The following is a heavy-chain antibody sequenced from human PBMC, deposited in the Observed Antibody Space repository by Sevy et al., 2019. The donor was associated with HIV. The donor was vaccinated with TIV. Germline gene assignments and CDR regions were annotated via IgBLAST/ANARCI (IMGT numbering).Heavy chain of an antibody. CDR3: ARGKSGYGYGLDY. CDR1: GFPVSSNY. CDR2: IYSDGST. Sequence: GGSLRLSCAASGFPVSSNYMSWVRQAPGKGLEWVSVIYSDGSTYHADSVKGRFTISRDNSKNTLYLQMNSLRVEGTAVYYCARGKSGYGYGLDYWGQGTLVTVSS. D-gene: IGHD5-18*01. J-gene: IGHJ4*02. V-gene: IGHV3-66*01.